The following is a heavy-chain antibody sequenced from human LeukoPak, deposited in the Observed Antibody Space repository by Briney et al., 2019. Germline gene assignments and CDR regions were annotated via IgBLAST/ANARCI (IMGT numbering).Heavy chain of an antibody. CDR1: GGSISSSSYY. CDR3: ANLGYCTNGVCSPFED. D-gene: IGHD2-8*01. J-gene: IGHJ4*02. V-gene: IGHV4-39*07. CDR2: IYYSGST. Sequence: PSDTLSLTCTVSGGSISSSSYYWGWIRQPPGKGLEWIGSIYYSGSTYYNPSLKSRVTISVDTSKNQFSLKLSSVTAADTAVYYCANLGYCTNGVCSPFEDWGQGTLVTVSS.